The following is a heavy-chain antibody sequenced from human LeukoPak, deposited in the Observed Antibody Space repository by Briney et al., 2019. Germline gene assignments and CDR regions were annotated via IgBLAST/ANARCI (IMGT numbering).Heavy chain of an antibody. CDR2: ISSSSSYI. V-gene: IGHV3-21*01. J-gene: IGHJ4*02. CDR3: ARVEGITIFGVVIPYFDY. D-gene: IGHD3-3*01. Sequence: GGSLRLSCAASGFTFSSYSMNWVRLAPGKGLEWVSSISSSSSYIYYADSVKGRFTISRDNAKNSLYLQMNSLRAEDTAVYYCARVEGITIFGVVIPYFDYWGQGTLVTVSS. CDR1: GFTFSSYS.